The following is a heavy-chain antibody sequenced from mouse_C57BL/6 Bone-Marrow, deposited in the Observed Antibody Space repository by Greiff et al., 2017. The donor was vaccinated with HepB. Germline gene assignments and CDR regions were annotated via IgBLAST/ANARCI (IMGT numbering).Heavy chain of an antibody. D-gene: IGHD2-1*01. J-gene: IGHJ1*03. CDR2: IYPGSGST. CDR1: GYTFTSYW. CDR3: ARSRAYGNYVRYFDV. V-gene: IGHV1-55*01. Sequence: VQLQQPGAELVKPGASVKMSCKASGYTFTSYWITWVKQRPGQGLEWIGDIYPGSGSTNYNEKFKSKATLTVDTSSSTAYMQLSSLTSEDSAVYYFARSRAYGNYVRYFDVWGTGTTVTVSS.